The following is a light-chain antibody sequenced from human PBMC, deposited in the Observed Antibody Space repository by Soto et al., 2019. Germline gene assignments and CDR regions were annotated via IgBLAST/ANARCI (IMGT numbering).Light chain of an antibody. CDR3: RSYTSSSTAV. Sequence: QSALTQPASVSGSPGQSITISCTGTSSDVGGYNYVCWYQQHPGKAPKLMIYDVSNRPSGVSNRFSGSKSGNTASLTISGLQAEDEADYYCRSYTSSSTAVFGGGTQLTVL. CDR2: DVS. J-gene: IGLJ7*01. V-gene: IGLV2-14*01. CDR1: SSDVGGYNY.